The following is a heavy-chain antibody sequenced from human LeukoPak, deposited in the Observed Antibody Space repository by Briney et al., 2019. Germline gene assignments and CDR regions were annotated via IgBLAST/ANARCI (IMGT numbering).Heavy chain of an antibody. CDR2: INPDGSGK. J-gene: IGHJ3*02. V-gene: IGHV3-7*01. Sequence: GGSLRLSCAASGFTFSNYWMSWVRQAPGKGLEWVATINPDGSGKYYVDSMKGRLTISRDNAKKSLDLQMNSLRVEDTAVYYCAGDDSDIWGQRTMVTVSS. CDR3: AGDDSDI. CDR1: GFTFSNYW.